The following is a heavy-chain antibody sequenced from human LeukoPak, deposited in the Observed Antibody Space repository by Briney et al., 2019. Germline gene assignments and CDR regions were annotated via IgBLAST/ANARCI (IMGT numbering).Heavy chain of an antibody. CDR1: GGSISSNNW. D-gene: IGHD3-10*01. CDR2: IYYSGNT. Sequence: SETLSLTCAVSGGSISSNNWWSWVRQPPGKGLEWIGSIYYSGNTYYNASLKSRVSISVDTSKNQFSLRLTSVTAADTAVYYCARQTGSGLFILPGGQGKLVTVSS. J-gene: IGHJ4*02. V-gene: IGHV4-39*01. CDR3: ARQTGSGLFILP.